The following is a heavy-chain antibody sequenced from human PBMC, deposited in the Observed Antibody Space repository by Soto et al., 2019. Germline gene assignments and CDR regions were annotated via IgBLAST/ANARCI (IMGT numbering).Heavy chain of an antibody. J-gene: IGHJ3*02. CDR2: MNPNNGNT. D-gene: IGHD6-19*01. V-gene: IGHV1-8*01. Sequence: ASVKVSCKASGYTFTSYDINWVRQATGQGLEWMGWMNPNNGNTKYAQKFQGRVTMTRNTSASTAYMELSSLRSEDTAVYYCARSVAGASDAFDIWGQGTMVTVSS. CDR1: GYTFTSYD. CDR3: ARSVAGASDAFDI.